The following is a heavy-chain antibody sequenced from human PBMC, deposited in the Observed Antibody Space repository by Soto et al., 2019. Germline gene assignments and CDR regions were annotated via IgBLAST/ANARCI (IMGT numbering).Heavy chain of an antibody. CDR1: GYTFTSYG. CDR2: ISAYNGNT. V-gene: IGHV1-18*01. Sequence: APVKVYCKASGYTFTSYGISWRRQTPGQGLEWMGWISAYNGNTNYAQKLQGRVTMTTDTSTSTAYMELRSLRSDDTAVYYCARDPTMGTGWFDPWGQGTLVTVSS. J-gene: IGHJ5*02. CDR3: ARDPTMGTGWFDP. D-gene: IGHD3-10*01.